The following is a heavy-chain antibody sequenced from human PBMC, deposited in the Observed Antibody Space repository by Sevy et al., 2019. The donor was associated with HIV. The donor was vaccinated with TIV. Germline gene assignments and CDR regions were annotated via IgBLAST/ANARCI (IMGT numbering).Heavy chain of an antibody. D-gene: IGHD2-8*01. Sequence: ASVKVSCKVSGGTFSTHAINWVRQAPGQGLEWMGRIIPIVGTANYAQKFQGRVTITADKSTSTVYMELTSLRSEDTAMFYCARVRCIGCWGMDVWGQGTTVTVSS. V-gene: IGHV1-69*04. CDR3: ARVRCIGCWGMDV. CDR1: GGTFSTHA. CDR2: IIPIVGTA. J-gene: IGHJ6*02.